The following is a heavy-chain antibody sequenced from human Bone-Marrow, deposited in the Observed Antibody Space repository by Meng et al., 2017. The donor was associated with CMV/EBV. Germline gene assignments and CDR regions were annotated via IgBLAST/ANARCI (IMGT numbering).Heavy chain of an antibody. Sequence: GESLKISCAASGFTFSSYGMHWVRQAPGKGLEWVAFIRYDGSNKYYADSVKGRFTISRDNSKNTLYLQMNSLRAEDTAVYYCAKDSVGATTPWGKGTLVTVSS. J-gene: IGHJ5*02. CDR2: IRYDGSNK. D-gene: IGHD1-26*01. CDR3: AKDSVGATTP. V-gene: IGHV3-30*02. CDR1: GFTFSSYG.